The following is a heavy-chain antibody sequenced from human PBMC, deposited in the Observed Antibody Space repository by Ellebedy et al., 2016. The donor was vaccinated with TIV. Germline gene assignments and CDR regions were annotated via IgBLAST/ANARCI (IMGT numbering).Heavy chain of an antibody. Sequence: GESLKISCAASGFTFSSYGMHWVRQAPGKGLEWVAVISYDGSNKYYADSVKGRFTISRDNSKNTLYLQMNSLRAEDTAVYYCARDAIYNWNYLDYWGQGTLVTVSS. D-gene: IGHD1-20*01. CDR3: ARDAIYNWNYLDY. V-gene: IGHV3-30*03. CDR1: GFTFSSYG. J-gene: IGHJ4*02. CDR2: ISYDGSNK.